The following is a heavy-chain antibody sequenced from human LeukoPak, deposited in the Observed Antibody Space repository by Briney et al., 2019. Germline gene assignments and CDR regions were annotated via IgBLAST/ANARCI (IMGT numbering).Heavy chain of an antibody. J-gene: IGHJ2*01. V-gene: IGHV4-34*01. CDR2: INHSGST. CDR3: ARVLEGSSGQHWYFDL. D-gene: IGHD6-19*01. CDR1: GGSFSGYY. Sequence: SETLSLTCAVYGGSFSGYYWSWIRQPPGKGLEWIGEINHSGSTNYNPSLKSRVTISVDTSKKQFSLKLSSVTAADTAVYYCARVLEGSSGQHWYFDLGSRGTLVTVHS.